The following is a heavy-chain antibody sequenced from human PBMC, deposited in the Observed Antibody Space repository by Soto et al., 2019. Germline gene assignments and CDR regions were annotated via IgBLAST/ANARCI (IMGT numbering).Heavy chain of an antibody. Sequence: PSETLSLTCTVSGGSISNGDYYWSWIRQPPGKGLEWIGYIYHSGSTYYNPSLRSRVTISVDTSKNQFSLNLSSVTAGDTALYYCARVLSTITTEGDINLFDLWGRGTLVTVSS. J-gene: IGHJ2*01. CDR2: IYHSGST. D-gene: IGHD3-22*01. V-gene: IGHV4-30-4*01. CDR3: ARVLSTITTEGDINLFDL. CDR1: GGSISNGDYY.